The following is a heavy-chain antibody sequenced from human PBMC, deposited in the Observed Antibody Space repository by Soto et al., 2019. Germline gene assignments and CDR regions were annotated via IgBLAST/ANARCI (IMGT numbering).Heavy chain of an antibody. CDR3: ERDRGRVATIPYGMDV. D-gene: IGHD5-12*01. Sequence: GASVKVSCKASGYTFTSYGIHLVRHSPGQRLEWTGWINAGNGNTKYSQKFQGRVTITRDTSASTAYMELSSLRSEDTAVYYCERDRGRVATIPYGMDVWGQGTTLTVSS. V-gene: IGHV1-3*01. J-gene: IGHJ6*02. CDR1: GYTFTSYG. CDR2: INAGNGNT.